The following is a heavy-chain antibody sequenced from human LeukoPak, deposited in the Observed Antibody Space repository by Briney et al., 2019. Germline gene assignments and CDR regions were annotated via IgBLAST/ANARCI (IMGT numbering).Heavy chain of an antibody. V-gene: IGHV3-7*01. D-gene: IGHD3-22*01. CDR1: GFTFSNCW. CDR2: IKTDGSER. Sequence: GGSLRLSCEGSGFTFSNCWMGWVRQAPGKGLQWVANIKTDGSERYYVDSVKGRFTISRDNAKNSLYLQMNSLRAEDTAVYYCATYSSLNRREFQYWGQGTLLTVSS. J-gene: IGHJ1*01. CDR3: ATYSSLNRREFQY.